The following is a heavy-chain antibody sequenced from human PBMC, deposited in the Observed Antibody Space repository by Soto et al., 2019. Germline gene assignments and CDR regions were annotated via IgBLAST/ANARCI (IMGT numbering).Heavy chain of an antibody. CDR3: ARESAKGSGWLPDY. Sequence: SETLSLTCTVSGGSISSYYWSWIRQPPGKGLEWIGYIYYSGSTNYNPSLKSRVTISVDTSKNQFSLKLSSVTAADTAVYYCARESAKGSGWLPDYWGQGTLVTVSS. CDR1: GGSISSYY. D-gene: IGHD6-19*01. CDR2: IYYSGST. J-gene: IGHJ4*02. V-gene: IGHV4-59*12.